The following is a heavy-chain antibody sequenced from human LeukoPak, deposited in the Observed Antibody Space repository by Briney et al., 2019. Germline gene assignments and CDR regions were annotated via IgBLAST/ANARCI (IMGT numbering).Heavy chain of an antibody. CDR3: ARVHYGSGSG. V-gene: IGHV3-30*02. CDR1: GFIFSSYG. D-gene: IGHD3-10*01. Sequence: GGSLRLSCAASGFIFSSYGMHWVRQAPGKGLEWVAFIRYDGSNKYYAGSVKGRFTISRDNSKNTLYLQMNSLRAEDTAVYYCARVHYGSGSGWGQGTLVTVSS. CDR2: IRYDGSNK. J-gene: IGHJ4*02.